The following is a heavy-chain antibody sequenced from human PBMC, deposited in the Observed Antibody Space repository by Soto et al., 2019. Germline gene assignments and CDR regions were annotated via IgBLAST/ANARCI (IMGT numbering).Heavy chain of an antibody. J-gene: IGHJ4*02. CDR2: ISSNGGST. CDR1: GFTFSSYA. D-gene: IGHD6-13*01. Sequence: PGGSLRLSCSASGFTFSSYAMHWVRQAPGKGLEYVSAISSNGGSTYYADSVKGRFTISRDNSKNTLYLQMSSLRAEDTAVYYCVKGLYSSSFLLLKIDYWGQGTLVTVSS. V-gene: IGHV3-64D*06. CDR3: VKGLYSSSFLLLKIDY.